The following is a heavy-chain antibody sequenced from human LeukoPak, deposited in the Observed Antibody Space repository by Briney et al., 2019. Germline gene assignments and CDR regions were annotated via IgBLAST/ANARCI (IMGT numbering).Heavy chain of an antibody. CDR3: ARAASVVPAAIEWYYYYMDV. CDR2: IIPIFGTA. CDR1: GGTFSSYA. Sequence: GSSVKVSCKASGGTFSSYAISWVRQAPGQGLEWMGGIIPIFGTANYAQKFQGRVTITADESTSTAYMELSSLRSEDTAVYYCARAASVVPAAIEWYYYYMDVWGKGTTVTVSS. V-gene: IGHV1-69*01. J-gene: IGHJ6*03. D-gene: IGHD2-2*01.